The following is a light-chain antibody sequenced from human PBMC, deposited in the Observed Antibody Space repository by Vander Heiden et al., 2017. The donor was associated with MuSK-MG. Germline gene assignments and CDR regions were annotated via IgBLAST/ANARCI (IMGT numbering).Light chain of an antibody. CDR2: RSD. Sequence: QSVVTQTPSASGTPGQRVTISCSGTTSNIGNSFVYWYQQLPGTAPRLLIYRSDKRSSGVPERFSASKSGTSAAVAISGLAAEDEADYYCAAGEDSRSAWVFGGGTKVTVL. CDR3: AAGEDSRSAWV. CDR1: TSNIGNSF. J-gene: IGLJ3*02. V-gene: IGLV1-47*01.